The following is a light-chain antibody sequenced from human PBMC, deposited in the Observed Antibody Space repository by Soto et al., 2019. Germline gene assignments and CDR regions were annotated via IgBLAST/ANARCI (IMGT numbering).Light chain of an antibody. V-gene: IGKV3-20*01. J-gene: IGKJ2*01. Sequence: EFVLTQSPGTLSLSPGERATLSCRASQTVRNNYLAWYQQKPGQAPRLLIYDASSRATGIPDRFSGGGSGTDFTLTISRLEPEDFAVYYCQQTFHSPRTFGQGTRLEI. CDR1: QTVRNNY. CDR3: QQTFHSPRT. CDR2: DAS.